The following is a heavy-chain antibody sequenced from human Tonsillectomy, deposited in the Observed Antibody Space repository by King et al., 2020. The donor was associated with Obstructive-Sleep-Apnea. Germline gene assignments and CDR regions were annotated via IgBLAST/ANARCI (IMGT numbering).Heavy chain of an antibody. CDR3: AKVSRDGGIVEVPTDKEYYYYYYDLYV. V-gene: IGHV3-23*04. CDR2: LIGSDGST. CDR1: GFTFRSYV. J-gene: IGHJ6*02. D-gene: IGHD2-2*01. Sequence: VQLVESGGGLVQPGGSLRLSCAVSGFTFRSYVMKWVRQAPGKGLEWGSTLIGSDGSTSYAYSAKGRFTLSRDNSKTTLNMQMNSLRAKDTAEYYCAKVSRDGGIVEVPTDKEYYYYYYDLYVWGQGTTVTVSS.